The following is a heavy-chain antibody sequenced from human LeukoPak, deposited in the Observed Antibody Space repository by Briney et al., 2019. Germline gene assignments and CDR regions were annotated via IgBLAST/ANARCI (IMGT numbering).Heavy chain of an antibody. D-gene: IGHD1-1*01. CDR3: ARVGSDWNDVRYNWFDP. Sequence: PSETLSLTCTVSGGSISSYYWTWIRQPPGKGLEWIGYMYYSGSTYYNPSLKSRVTISVDRSKNQFSLKLSSVTAADTAVYYCARVGSDWNDVRYNWFDPGGQGTLVTVSS. CDR1: GGSISSYY. CDR2: MYYSGST. V-gene: IGHV4-59*12. J-gene: IGHJ5*02.